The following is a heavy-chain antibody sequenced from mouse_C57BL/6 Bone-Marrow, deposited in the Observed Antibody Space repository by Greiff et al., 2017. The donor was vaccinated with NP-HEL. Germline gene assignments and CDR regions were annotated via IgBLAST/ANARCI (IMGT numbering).Heavy chain of an antibody. CDR3: ARNLKAY. J-gene: IGHJ3*01. V-gene: IGHV5-6*01. Sequence: VQLKQSGGDLVKPGGSLKLSCAASGFTFSSYGMSWVRQTPDKRLEWVATISSGGSYTYYPDSVKGRFTISRDNAKNTLYLQMSSLKSEDTAMYYCARNLKAYWGQGTLVTVSA. D-gene: IGHD1-3*01. CDR1: GFTFSSYG. CDR2: ISSGGSYT.